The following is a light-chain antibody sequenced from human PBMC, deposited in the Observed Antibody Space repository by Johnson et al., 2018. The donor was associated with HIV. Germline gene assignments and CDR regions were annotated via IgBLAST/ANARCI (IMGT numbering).Light chain of an antibody. CDR3: GTWDSSLSAEV. CDR1: SSNIGNNY. Sequence: QSVLTQPPSVSAAPGQKVTISCSGSSSNIGNNYVSWYQQLPGTAPKLLIYENNKRPSGITDRFSGSKSGTSATLAITGLQTGDEAEYYCGTWDSSLSAEVFGTGTKLTVL. V-gene: IGLV1-51*02. J-gene: IGLJ1*01. CDR2: ENN.